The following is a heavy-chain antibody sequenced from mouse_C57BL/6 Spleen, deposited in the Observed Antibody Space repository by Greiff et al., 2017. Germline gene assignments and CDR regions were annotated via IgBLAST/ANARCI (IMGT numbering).Heavy chain of an antibody. CDR3: ARHPYYYGSSYDYFDY. D-gene: IGHD1-1*01. Sequence: EVKLVESGGDLVKPGGSLKLSCAASGFTFSSYGMSWVRQTPDKRLEWVATISSGGSYTYYPDSVKGRFTISRDNAKNTLYLQMSSLKSEDTAMYYCARHPYYYGSSYDYFDYWGQGTTRTVSS. J-gene: IGHJ2*01. CDR1: GFTFSSYG. V-gene: IGHV5-6*01. CDR2: ISSGGSYT.